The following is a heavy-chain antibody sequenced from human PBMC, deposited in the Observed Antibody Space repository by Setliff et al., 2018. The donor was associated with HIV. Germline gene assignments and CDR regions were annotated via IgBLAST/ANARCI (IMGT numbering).Heavy chain of an antibody. CDR1: GYTLSELS. CDR2: FDPEDGET. J-gene: IGHJ3*02. Sequence: ASVKVSCKVSGYTLSELSMHWVRQAPGEGLEWMGGFDPEDGETIYAERFQGRVTMTEDTATETAYMELSSLRSEDTAVYYCARGRSRDPIAAALHGAFDIWGQGTMVTVSS. V-gene: IGHV1-24*01. CDR3: ARGRSRDPIAAALHGAFDI. D-gene: IGHD6-13*01.